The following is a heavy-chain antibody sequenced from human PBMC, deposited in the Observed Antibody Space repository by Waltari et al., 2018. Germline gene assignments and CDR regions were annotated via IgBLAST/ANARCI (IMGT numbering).Heavy chain of an antibody. Sequence: EVQLVESGGGLVKPGGSLRLSCAASGFTFSSYSMNWVRQAPGKGLEWVSSISSSSSYIYYADSVKGRFTISRDNAKNSLYLQMNSLRVEDTAVYYCARDRLGYPFDYWGQGTLVTVSS. CDR1: GFTFSSYS. V-gene: IGHV3-21*01. CDR2: ISSSSSYI. CDR3: ARDRLGYPFDY. J-gene: IGHJ4*02. D-gene: IGHD5-12*01.